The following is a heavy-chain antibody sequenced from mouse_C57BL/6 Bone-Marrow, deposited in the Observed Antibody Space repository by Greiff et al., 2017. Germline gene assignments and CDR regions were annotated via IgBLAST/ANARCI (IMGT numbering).Heavy chain of an antibody. J-gene: IGHJ1*03. Sequence: EVKLMESGGGLVQPGGSLKLSCAASGFTFSDHYMYWVRQTPEKRLEWVAYISNGGGSTYYPDTVKGRFTISRDNAKNTLYLQMSRLKSEDTAMYYCARHGYYGSSYWYFDVWGTGTTVTVSS. CDR2: ISNGGGST. D-gene: IGHD1-1*01. CDR1: GFTFSDHY. CDR3: ARHGYYGSSYWYFDV. V-gene: IGHV5-12*01.